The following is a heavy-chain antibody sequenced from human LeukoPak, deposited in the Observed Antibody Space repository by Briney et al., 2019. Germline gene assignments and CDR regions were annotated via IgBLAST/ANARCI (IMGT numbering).Heavy chain of an antibody. D-gene: IGHD5-18*01. CDR2: IYSGGST. Sequence: GGSLRLSCAVYGFTVSSNYMSWVRQAPGKGLEWVSVIYSGGSTYYADSVKGRFTISRDNSKNTLYLQMNSLRAEDTAVYYCARKRGYSYGPDAFDIWGQGTMVTVSS. J-gene: IGHJ3*02. V-gene: IGHV3-53*01. CDR1: GFTVSSNY. CDR3: ARKRGYSYGPDAFDI.